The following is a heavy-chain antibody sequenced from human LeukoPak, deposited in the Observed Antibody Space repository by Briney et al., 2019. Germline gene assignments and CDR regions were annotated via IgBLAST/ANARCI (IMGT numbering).Heavy chain of an antibody. CDR1: GFTFTRYW. V-gene: IGHV3-74*01. D-gene: IGHD3-16*01. Sequence: GGSLRLSCAASGFTFTRYWMHWVRQVPGKGLVWVSRVNPDGSSVTYGDSVKGRLTSSRDNAKNTLYLQMHSLRAEDMAVYYCARGGSYGDYWGQGILVTVSS. CDR3: ARGGSYGDY. J-gene: IGHJ4*02. CDR2: VNPDGSSV.